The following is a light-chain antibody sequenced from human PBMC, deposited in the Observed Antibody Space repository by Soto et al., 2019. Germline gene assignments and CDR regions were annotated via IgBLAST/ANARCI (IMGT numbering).Light chain of an antibody. V-gene: IGKV1-8*01. CDR2: AAS. Sequence: AIRMTQSPSSLSASTGDRVTITCRASQGISSYLAWYQQKPGKAPKLLIYAASTLQSGVPSRFRGSGSGTDFTLTISCLQSEDFETHYCQQYYSYPWTLGQGTKVDIK. J-gene: IGKJ1*01. CDR3: QQYYSYPWT. CDR1: QGISSY.